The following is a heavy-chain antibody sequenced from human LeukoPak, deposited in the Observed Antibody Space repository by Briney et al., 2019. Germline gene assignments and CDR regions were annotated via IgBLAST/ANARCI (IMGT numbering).Heavy chain of an antibody. D-gene: IGHD2-2*01. CDR1: GFTFSNYE. Sequence: GGSLRLSCAASGFTFSNYEMNWVRQAPGKGLEWVSYISSSGSTIYYADSVKGRFTISRDNAKNSLYLQMNSLRAEDTAVYYCARDLLGYCTSTSCRHFDYWGQGTLVTVFS. J-gene: IGHJ4*02. CDR2: ISSSGSTI. V-gene: IGHV3-48*03. CDR3: ARDLLGYCTSTSCRHFDY.